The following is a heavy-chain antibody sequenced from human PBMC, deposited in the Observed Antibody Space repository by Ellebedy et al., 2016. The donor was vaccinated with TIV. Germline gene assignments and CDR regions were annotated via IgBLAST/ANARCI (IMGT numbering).Heavy chain of an antibody. CDR3: VRVMWPVPGPVDPFDY. CDR1: GFTFSSHG. CDR2: ITGGGDTT. D-gene: IGHD6-19*01. Sequence: GESLKISCAASGFTFSSHGMAWVRQAPGKGLEWLSGITGGGDTTYYAVSVKGRLTISRDNSKNTLFLQFSSLRAEDTAVFYCVRVMWPVPGPVDPFDYWGQGTPVTVSS. J-gene: IGHJ4*02. V-gene: IGHV3-23*01.